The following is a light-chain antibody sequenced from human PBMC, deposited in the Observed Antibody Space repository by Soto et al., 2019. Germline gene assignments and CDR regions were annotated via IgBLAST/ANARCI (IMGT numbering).Light chain of an antibody. J-gene: IGKJ1*01. Sequence: EIVMTQSPATLSVSPGERATLSCRASQSLSSTFAWYQQTPGQAPRLLMFRTSSRATGVPARVSGSGSGTEFNLTITSMQSEDFALYYCQQHNNRPPWTFGQGTKGDI. CDR1: QSLSST. CDR2: RTS. V-gene: IGKV3-15*01. CDR3: QQHNNRPPWT.